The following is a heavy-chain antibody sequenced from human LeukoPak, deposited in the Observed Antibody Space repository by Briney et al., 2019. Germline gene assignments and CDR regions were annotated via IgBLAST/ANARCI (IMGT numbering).Heavy chain of an antibody. V-gene: IGHV4-30-2*01. D-gene: IGHD2-21*02. CDR2: IYHSGST. CDR3: ARTVFSYYYYGMDV. Sequence: SETLSLTCAVSGGSISSGGYSWSWIRQPPGKGLEWIGYIYHSGSTYYNPSLKSRVTISVDRSKNQFSLKLSSVTAADTAVYYCARTVFSYYYYGMDVWGQGTTVTVSS. CDR1: GGSISSGGYS. J-gene: IGHJ6*02.